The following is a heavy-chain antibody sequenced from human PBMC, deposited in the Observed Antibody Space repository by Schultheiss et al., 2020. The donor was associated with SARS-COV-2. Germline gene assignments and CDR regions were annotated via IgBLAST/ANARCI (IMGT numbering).Heavy chain of an antibody. CDR1: GYTFTGYY. CDR2: INPNSGGT. Sequence: ASVKVSCKASGYTFTGYYMHWVRQAPGQGLEWMGRINPNSGGTNYAQKLQGRVTMTTDTSTSTAYMELRSLRSDDTAVYYCASAQLVGYGMDVWGQGTTVTVSS. J-gene: IGHJ6*02. CDR3: ASAQLVGYGMDV. D-gene: IGHD6-6*01. V-gene: IGHV1-2*06.